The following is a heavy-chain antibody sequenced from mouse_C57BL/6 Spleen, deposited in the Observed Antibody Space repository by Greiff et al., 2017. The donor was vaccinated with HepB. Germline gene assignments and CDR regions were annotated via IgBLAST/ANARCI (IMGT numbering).Heavy chain of an antibody. CDR2: IYPRSGNT. Sequence: VQLVESGAELARPGASVKLSCKASGYTFTSYGISWVKQRTGQGLEWIGEIYPRSGNTYYNEKFKGKATLTADKSSSTAYMELRSLTSEDSAVYFCARHSNYAMDYWGQGTSVTVSS. D-gene: IGHD2-5*01. V-gene: IGHV1-81*01. CDR1: GYTFTSYG. J-gene: IGHJ4*01. CDR3: ARHSNYAMDY.